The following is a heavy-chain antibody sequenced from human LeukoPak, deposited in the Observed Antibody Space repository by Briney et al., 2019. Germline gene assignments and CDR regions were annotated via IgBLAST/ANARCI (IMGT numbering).Heavy chain of an antibody. CDR3: ARVGSNYRTGVYYYYMDV. V-gene: IGHV3-11*01. J-gene: IGHJ6*03. CDR2: ISSGGSTI. Sequence: GGSLRLSCAASGFTFSDYYMSWIRQAPGKGLEWVSYISSGGSTIYYADSVKGRFTISRDNAKNSLYLQMNSLRAEDTAVYYCARVGSNYRTGVYYYYMDVWGKGTTVTVSS. CDR1: GFTFSDYY. D-gene: IGHD4-11*01.